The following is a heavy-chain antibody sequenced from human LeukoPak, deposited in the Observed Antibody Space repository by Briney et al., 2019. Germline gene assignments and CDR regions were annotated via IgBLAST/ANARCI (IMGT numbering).Heavy chain of an antibody. Sequence: SETLSLTCAVYGGSFSGYYWSWIRQPPGKGLEWIGEINHSGSTNYNLSLKSRVTISVDTSKNQFSLKLSSVTAADTAVYYCAKLASDYVWGTYRPFDFWGQGTLVTVSS. CDR2: INHSGST. CDR3: AKLASDYVWGTYRPFDF. V-gene: IGHV4-34*01. D-gene: IGHD3-16*02. CDR1: GGSFSGYY. J-gene: IGHJ4*02.